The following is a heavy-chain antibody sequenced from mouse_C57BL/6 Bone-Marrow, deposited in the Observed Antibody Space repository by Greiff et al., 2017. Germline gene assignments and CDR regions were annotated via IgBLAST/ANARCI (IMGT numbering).Heavy chain of an antibody. CDR2: INPGSGGT. J-gene: IGHJ4*01. CDR3: ARTLYYVLDYYAMDY. Sequence: VQLQQSGAELARPGASVKLSCKASGYTFTSYGISWVKQRTGQGLEWIGVINPGSGGTNYNEKFKGKATLTADKSSSTAYMQLSSLTSEDSAVYFCARTLYYVLDYYAMDYWGQGTSVTVSS. V-gene: IGHV1-81*01. D-gene: IGHD2-1*01. CDR1: GYTFTSYG.